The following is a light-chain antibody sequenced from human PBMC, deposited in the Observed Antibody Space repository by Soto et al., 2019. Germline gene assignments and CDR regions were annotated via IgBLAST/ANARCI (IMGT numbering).Light chain of an antibody. CDR3: SSFSGSNNYV. CDR1: SSDVGDYNF. V-gene: IGLV2-8*01. CDR2: EVS. J-gene: IGLJ1*01. Sequence: QSALTQPPSASGSPGQSVTISCTGTSSDVGDYNFVSWYQQHPGKAPKLLIYEVSERPSGVPDRFSGSKSGNTASLTVSGLQAEDEPDYYCSSFSGSNNYVFGTGTKVTVL.